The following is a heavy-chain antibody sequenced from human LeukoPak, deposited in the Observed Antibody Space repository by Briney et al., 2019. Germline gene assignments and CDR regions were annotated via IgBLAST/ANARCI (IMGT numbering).Heavy chain of an antibody. D-gene: IGHD1-14*01. CDR3: ARGLGRQQPVSPFDY. J-gene: IGHJ4*02. CDR2: IYHSGTI. CDR1: GYSISSGYY. Sequence: SETLSLTCTVSGYSISSGYYWGWIRQPPGKGLEWLASIYHSGTIYYNPSLKSRVTISVDTSKNQFSLKLTSVTAADTAVYYCARGLGRQQPVSPFDYWGQGTLVTVSS. V-gene: IGHV4-38-2*02.